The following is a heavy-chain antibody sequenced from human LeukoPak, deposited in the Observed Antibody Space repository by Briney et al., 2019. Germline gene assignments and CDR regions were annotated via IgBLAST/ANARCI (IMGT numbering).Heavy chain of an antibody. CDR1: GGSISSSSYY. Sequence: PSETLSLTCTVSGGSISSSSYYWGWIRQPPGKGLEWIGSIYYSGSTYYNPSLKSRVTISVDTSKNQFSLKLSSVTAADTAVYYCARHFRTPWYFDLWGRGTLVTVSS. CDR3: ARHFRTPWYFDL. V-gene: IGHV4-39*01. CDR2: IYYSGST. D-gene: IGHD1-14*01. J-gene: IGHJ2*01.